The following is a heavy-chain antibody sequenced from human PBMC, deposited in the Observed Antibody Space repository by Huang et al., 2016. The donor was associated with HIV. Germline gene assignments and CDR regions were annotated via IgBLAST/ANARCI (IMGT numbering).Heavy chain of an antibody. J-gene: IGHJ4*02. CDR2: SITTLGTA. D-gene: IGHD3-22*01. V-gene: IGHV1-69*01. Sequence: QVQLVQSGAEVKKPGSSVKVSCKASGGSFRNFAIGWVRQAPGQGRGWMGGSITTLGTANYAQKVQGRVTIIADESTSTAYMELSSLRSEDTAVYYCATVDYYDTSGPQRGYFDNWGQGTLVTVSS. CDR1: GGSFRNFA. CDR3: ATVDYYDTSGPQRGYFDN.